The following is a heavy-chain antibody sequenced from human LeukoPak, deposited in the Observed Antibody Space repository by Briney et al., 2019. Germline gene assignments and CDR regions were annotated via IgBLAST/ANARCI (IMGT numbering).Heavy chain of an antibody. CDR1: GGSMSYDY. Sequence: SETLSLTCTVSGGSMSYDYWSWIRQTPGMRLEWIGYIYTSGSTRYNPSLKSRVTISVDTSKNQFSLKLSSVTAADTAVYYCARRLRTYFDYWGQGSLVTVSS. CDR2: IYTSGST. CDR3: ARRLRTYFDY. J-gene: IGHJ4*02. V-gene: IGHV4-4*09.